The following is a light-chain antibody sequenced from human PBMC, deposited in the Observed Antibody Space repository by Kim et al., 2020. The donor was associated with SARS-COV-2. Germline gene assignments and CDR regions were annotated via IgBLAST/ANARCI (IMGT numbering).Light chain of an antibody. CDR2: DAS. Sequence: SASVGDRVTITCQASQDINNYVNWYQQRPGKAPKLLIYDASNLETGVPRRFSGSGSGTDFTFSISSLQPEDIATYYCQQYENLPLTFGGGTKLEI. V-gene: IGKV1-33*01. J-gene: IGKJ4*01. CDR3: QQYENLPLT. CDR1: QDINNY.